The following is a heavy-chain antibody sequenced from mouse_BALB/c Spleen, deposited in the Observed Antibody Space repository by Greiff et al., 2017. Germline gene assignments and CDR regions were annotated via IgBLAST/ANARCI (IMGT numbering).Heavy chain of an antibody. CDR3: ARRGGHWYFDV. Sequence: EVKLVESGGGLVKPGGSLKLSCAASGFTFSSYAMSWVRQTPEKRLEWVATISSGGSYTYYPDSVKGRFTISRDNAKNTLYLQMSSLRSEDTAMYYCARRGGHWYFDVWGAGTTVTVSS. CDR2: ISSGGSYT. CDR1: GFTFSSYA. J-gene: IGHJ1*01. V-gene: IGHV5-9-3*01.